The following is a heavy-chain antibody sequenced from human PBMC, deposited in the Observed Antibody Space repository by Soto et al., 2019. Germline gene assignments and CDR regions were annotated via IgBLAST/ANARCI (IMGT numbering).Heavy chain of an antibody. Sequence: GGSLRLSCAASGFTFSNAWMSWVRQAPGKGLEWVGRIKSKTDGGKTDYAAPVKGRFTISRDDSKNTLYLQMNSLKTEDTAVYYCTANYYDSSGYYYYYYYGMDVWGQGTTVTVSS. CDR3: TANYYDSSGYYYYYYYGMDV. V-gene: IGHV3-15*01. J-gene: IGHJ6*02. CDR2: IKSKTDGGKT. D-gene: IGHD3-22*01. CDR1: GFTFSNAW.